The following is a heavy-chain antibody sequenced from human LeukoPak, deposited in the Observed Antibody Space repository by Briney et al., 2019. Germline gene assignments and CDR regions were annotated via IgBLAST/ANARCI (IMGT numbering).Heavy chain of an antibody. CDR1: GGPVSSGSYY. V-gene: IGHV4-61*01. J-gene: IGHJ4*02. Sequence: SETLSLTCTVSGGPVSSGSYYWSWIRQPPGKGLEWIGYIYYSGSTNYNPSLKSRVTISVDTSKNQFSLKLSSVTAADTAVYYCARAEGPYCSSTSCYSKFDYWGQGTLVTVSS. D-gene: IGHD2-2*01. CDR3: ARAEGPYCSSTSCYSKFDY. CDR2: IYYSGST.